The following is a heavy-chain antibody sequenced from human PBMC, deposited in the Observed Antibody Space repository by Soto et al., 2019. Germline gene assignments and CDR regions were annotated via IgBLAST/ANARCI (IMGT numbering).Heavy chain of an antibody. CDR3: AKDGDFGEDGPAEYFEH. CDR1: GFTFKNYA. D-gene: IGHD4-17*01. V-gene: IGHV3-23*01. CDR2: TTGSGANK. Sequence: EVNLLESGGGVVQPGESRRISCVGSGFTFKNYAMTWVRQAPGKGLEWVSGTTGSGANKHYADSVRGRFTISRDNSKKTLYLEMKSLRVEDTAVYYCAKDGDFGEDGPAEYFEHWGQGTLVTVSS. J-gene: IGHJ1*01.